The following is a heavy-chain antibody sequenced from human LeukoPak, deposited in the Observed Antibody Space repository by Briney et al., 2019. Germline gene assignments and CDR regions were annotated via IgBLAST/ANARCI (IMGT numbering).Heavy chain of an antibody. CDR1: GYNFATHW. V-gene: IGHV5-51*01. CDR3: ARHDYVDYPCDY. Sequence: GESLKISCKGSGYNFATHWIGWVRQMPGKGLEWMGIINPADSDTRYSPSFQGQVTISADKSINTAYLQWSSLKASDTAMYYCARHDYVDYPCDYWGQGTLVTVSS. D-gene: IGHD4-17*01. CDR2: INPADSDT. J-gene: IGHJ4*02.